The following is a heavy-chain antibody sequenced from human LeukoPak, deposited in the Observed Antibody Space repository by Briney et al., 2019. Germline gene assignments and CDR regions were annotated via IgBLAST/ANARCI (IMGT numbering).Heavy chain of an antibody. J-gene: IGHJ5*02. CDR1: GDSVSSNSVA. Sequence: SQTLSLTCALSGDSVSSNSVAWHWFRQSPSRGLEWLGRTYYTSKWNNDYAESVQSRIAVIPDTSKNQFSLYLNSVTLEDTAVYYCARQASRRFDPWGQGTLVTVSS. V-gene: IGHV6-1*01. CDR3: ARQASRRFDP. CDR2: TYYTSKWNN.